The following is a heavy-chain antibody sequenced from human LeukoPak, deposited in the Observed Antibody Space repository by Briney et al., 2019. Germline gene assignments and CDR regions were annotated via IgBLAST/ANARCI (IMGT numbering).Heavy chain of an antibody. J-gene: IGHJ3*02. CDR2: IYYSGST. Sequence: SETLSLTCTVSGGSISSYYWSRIRQPPGKGLEWIGYIYYSGSTNYNPSLKSRVTISVDTSKNQFSLKLSSVTAADTAVYYCATYYDFWSGYDGAFDIWGQGTMVTVSS. D-gene: IGHD3-3*01. CDR3: ATYYDFWSGYDGAFDI. CDR1: GGSISSYY. V-gene: IGHV4-59*01.